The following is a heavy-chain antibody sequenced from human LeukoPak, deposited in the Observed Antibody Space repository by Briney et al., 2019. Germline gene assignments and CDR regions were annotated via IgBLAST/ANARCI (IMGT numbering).Heavy chain of an antibody. D-gene: IGHD4-17*01. Sequence: PGGSLRLSCAASGFTVSSNYMSWVRQAPGKGLEWVSVIYSGASTYYADSVKGRFTLSRDNSKNTLYLQTNSLRAEDTAVYYCARGRWGYGDYVSREFDYWGQGTLVTVSS. J-gene: IGHJ4*02. CDR3: ARGRWGYGDYVSREFDY. CDR1: GFTVSSNY. V-gene: IGHV3-53*01. CDR2: IYSGAST.